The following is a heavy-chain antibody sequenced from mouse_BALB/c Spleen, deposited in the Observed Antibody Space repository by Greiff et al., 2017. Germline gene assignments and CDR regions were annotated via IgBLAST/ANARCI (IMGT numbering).Heavy chain of an antibody. Sequence: VKLQESGPGLVAPSQCLSITCTVSGFSFTSDGVHWVRQPPGKGLEWLGVIWAGGSTNYNSAPISRLSISTDNSKSQVFLKMNSLQTDDTAMYYCASPDSLLRLYAIDYWGQGTSVTVSS. CDR1: GFSFTSDG. CDR3: ASPDSLLRLYAIDY. J-gene: IGHJ4*01. D-gene: IGHD1-2*01. CDR2: IWAGGST. V-gene: IGHV2-9*02.